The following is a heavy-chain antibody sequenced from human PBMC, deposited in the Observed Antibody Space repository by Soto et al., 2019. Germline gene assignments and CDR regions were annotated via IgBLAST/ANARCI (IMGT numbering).Heavy chain of an antibody. Sequence: QLQLQESGPGLVKPSETLSLTCTVSGGSISSSSYYWGWIRQPPGKGLEWIGSIYYSGSTYYNPSLKSRVTISVDTSKNQFSLKLSSVTAADTAVYYCARPGVDIVATGQYFDLWGRGTLVTVSS. D-gene: IGHD5-12*01. V-gene: IGHV4-39*01. CDR3: ARPGVDIVATGQYFDL. CDR2: IYYSGST. CDR1: GGSISSSSYY. J-gene: IGHJ2*01.